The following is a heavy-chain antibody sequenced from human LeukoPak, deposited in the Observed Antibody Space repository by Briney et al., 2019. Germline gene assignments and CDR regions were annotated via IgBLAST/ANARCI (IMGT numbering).Heavy chain of an antibody. J-gene: IGHJ6*02. CDR3: ARPGGVWFGELGLGGMAF. CDR1: GYTFTSYD. D-gene: IGHD3-10*01. Sequence: GASVKVSCKASGYTFTSYDIYWVRQAAGQGLEWVGWVNPNSGNTGYAQKFQGRVTMTRNTSITTAYMELSGLTFEDTAVYYCARPGGVWFGELGLGGMAFWGQGTTVTVSS. CDR2: VNPNSGNT. V-gene: IGHV1-8*01.